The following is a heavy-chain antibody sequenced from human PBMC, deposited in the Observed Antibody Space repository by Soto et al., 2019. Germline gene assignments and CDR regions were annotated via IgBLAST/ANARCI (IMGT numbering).Heavy chain of an antibody. CDR1: RSPVTTYY. D-gene: IGHD3-10*01. CDR2: INNRGNT. CDR3: LMVTYSGMDV. Sequence: SVTLCLTCAVDRSPVTTYYWTWIRQPPGKGLEWVGEINNRGNTNYNPSLKSRLTVSLDTSKTQFSLKLTSVNAANAAVYYCLMVTYSGMDVWGQGTTVTVSS. V-gene: IGHV4-34*01. J-gene: IGHJ6*02.